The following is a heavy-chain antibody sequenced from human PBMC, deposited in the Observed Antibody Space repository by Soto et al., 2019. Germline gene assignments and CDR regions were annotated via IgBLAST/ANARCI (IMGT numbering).Heavy chain of an antibody. V-gene: IGHV5-51*01. J-gene: IGHJ6*02. CDR1: GSSFTSYW. D-gene: IGHD1-26*01. CDR3: ARHWRVGAPIYYGMDV. Sequence: PGESLKISCNGSGSSFTSYWIGWVRQMPGKGLEWMGIIYPGDSDTRYSPSFQGQVTISAEKSISTAYLQWSSLKASDTAMYYCARHWRVGAPIYYGMDVWGQGTTVTVSS. CDR2: IYPGDSDT.